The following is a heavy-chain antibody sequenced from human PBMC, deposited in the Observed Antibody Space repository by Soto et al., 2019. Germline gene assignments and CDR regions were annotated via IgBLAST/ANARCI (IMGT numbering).Heavy chain of an antibody. Sequence: QVQLQQWGAGLLKPSETLSLTCAVHGGSFSGFFWTWIRQPPGKGLEWLGEINHSGSTNYNPSLKSRGTISVDTSENQFSLRLTSVTAADTAVYYCARGQWLPRGEYWGQGTLVTVSS. V-gene: IGHV4-34*02. D-gene: IGHD6-19*01. CDR3: ARGQWLPRGEY. J-gene: IGHJ4*02. CDR1: GGSFSGFF. CDR2: INHSGST.